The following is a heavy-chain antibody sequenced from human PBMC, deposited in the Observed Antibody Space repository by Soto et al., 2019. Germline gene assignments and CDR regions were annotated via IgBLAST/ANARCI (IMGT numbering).Heavy chain of an antibody. V-gene: IGHV1-69*06. D-gene: IGHD6-6*01. J-gene: IGHJ4*02. CDR2: IIPIFGTA. CDR3: ASEYSSSSGNSNFDY. Sequence: QVQLVQSGAEVKKPGSSVKVSCKASGGTFSSHAISWVRQAPGQGLEWMGGIIPIFGTANYAQKFQGRVTITADKSTSTAYMELSSLRSEDTAVYYCASEYSSSSGNSNFDYWGQGTLVTVSS. CDR1: GGTFSSHA.